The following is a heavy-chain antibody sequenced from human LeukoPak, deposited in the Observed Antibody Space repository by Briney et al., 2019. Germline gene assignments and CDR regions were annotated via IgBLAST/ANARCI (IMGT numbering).Heavy chain of an antibody. D-gene: IGHD1-20*01. CDR1: GFTLSNYM. CDR3: LRDLNWSLDQ. V-gene: IGHV3-74*01. CDR2: IKSDGITI. Sequence: GGSLRLSCAASGFTLSNYMMHWVRQAPGKGLVWVSRIKSDGITITYADSVKGRFTISRDNAKNTLYLQMNSLRAEDTAVYYCLRDLNWSLDQWGQGTLVTVSS. J-gene: IGHJ4*02.